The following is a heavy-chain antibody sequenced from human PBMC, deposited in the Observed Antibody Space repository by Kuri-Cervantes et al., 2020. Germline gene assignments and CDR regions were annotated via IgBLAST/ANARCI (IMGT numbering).Heavy chain of an antibody. CDR3: AGAVLRYFAGFDP. CDR2: IYYSGST. D-gene: IGHD3-9*01. V-gene: IGHV4-38-2*01. Sequence: GSLRLSCAVSGYSISSSYYWGWIRQPPGKGLEWIGSIYYSGSTYYNPSLKSRVAISVDTSKNQFSLKLSSVTAADTAVYYCAGAVLRYFAGFDPWGQGTLVTVSS. J-gene: IGHJ5*02. CDR1: GYSISSSYY.